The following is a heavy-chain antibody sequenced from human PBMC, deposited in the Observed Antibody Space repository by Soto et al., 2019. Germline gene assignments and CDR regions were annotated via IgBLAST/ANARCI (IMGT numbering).Heavy chain of an antibody. CDR1: GFTFGSFA. D-gene: IGHD2-8*01. J-gene: IGHJ6*02. CDR3: ATGDCTNAVCSQGAAISYYYGMDV. CDR2: TRGSGVRT. Sequence: PRGSLRVSCVTSGFTFGSFAMSCVRRAPWMGLEGVSSTRGSGVRTYYADSAKGRLTVSRDNSKNALSLQMNSLRAEDTAISSCATGDCTNAVCSQGAAISYYYGMDVWGLGTTVTVPS. V-gene: IGHV3-23*01.